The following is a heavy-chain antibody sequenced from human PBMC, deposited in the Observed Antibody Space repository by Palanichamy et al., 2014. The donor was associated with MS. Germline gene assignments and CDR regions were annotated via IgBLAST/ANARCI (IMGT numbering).Heavy chain of an antibody. J-gene: IGHJ5*02. Sequence: VQLQESGPGLVKPSQTLSLTCTVSGDSISSRDYYWSWIRQPPGKGLEWIGYIYYSGSAYYNPSLNSRITMSIDTSNNQFYLYLRSVTDADTAVYYCARHYCSGGSCPFMAPDPWGQGTQVTVSS. CDR1: GDSISSRDYY. CDR3: ARHYCSGGSCPFMAPDP. CDR2: IYYSGSA. D-gene: IGHD2-15*01. V-gene: IGHV4-30-4*08.